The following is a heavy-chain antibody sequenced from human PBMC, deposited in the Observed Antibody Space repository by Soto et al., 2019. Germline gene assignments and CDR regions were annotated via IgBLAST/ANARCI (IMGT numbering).Heavy chain of an antibody. J-gene: IGHJ6*02. CDR1: GGTFSSYA. V-gene: IGHV1-69*13. D-gene: IGHD2-2*01. CDR3: AREQDIVVVPAAPGYYYSGMDV. Sequence: ASVKVSCKASGGTFSSYAISWVRQAPGQGLEWMGGIIPIFGTANYAQKFQGRVTITADESTSTAYMELSSLRSEDTAVYYCAREQDIVVVPAAPGYYYSGMDVWGQGTTVTVSS. CDR2: IIPIFGTA.